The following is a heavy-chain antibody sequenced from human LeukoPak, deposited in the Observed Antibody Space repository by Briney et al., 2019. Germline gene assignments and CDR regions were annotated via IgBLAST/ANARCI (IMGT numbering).Heavy chain of an antibody. Sequence: GGSLRLSCAASGFTFSSYAISWVRQAPGKGLEWVSAISGSGGSTYYADSVKGRFTISRDSAKNSLYLQMNSLRAEDTAVYYCARVFGSGPYGWVEYWGQGTLVTVSS. J-gene: IGHJ4*02. D-gene: IGHD1-26*01. CDR3: ARVFGSGPYGWVEY. CDR1: GFTFSSYA. CDR2: ISGSGGST. V-gene: IGHV3-23*01.